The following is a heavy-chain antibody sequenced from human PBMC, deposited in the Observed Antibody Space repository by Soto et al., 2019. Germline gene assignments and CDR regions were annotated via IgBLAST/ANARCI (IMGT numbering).Heavy chain of an antibody. CDR1: GGSFSGYY. J-gene: IGHJ6*02. CDR3: ARGALVWFGAHDYYGMDV. V-gene: IGHV4-34*01. Sequence: QVQLQQWGAGLLKPSETLSLTCGVFGGSFSGYYWTWIRQPPGKGLAWIGEIYHSGGTNYHPSLKSRVTISVDTSNNHFSLKLSSVTAADTAVYYCARGALVWFGAHDYYGMDVWGQGTTVTVSS. CDR2: IYHSGGT. D-gene: IGHD3-10*01.